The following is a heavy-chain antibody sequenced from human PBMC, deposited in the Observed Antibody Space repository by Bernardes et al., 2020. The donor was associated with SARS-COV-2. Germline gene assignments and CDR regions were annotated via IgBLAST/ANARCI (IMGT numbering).Heavy chain of an antibody. D-gene: IGHD3-16*01. Sequence: GGSLRLSCVASTFTFSTYGMHWVRQAPGKGLEWVAGISFDGNIHYADSVTGRFTISRDNSKKTLYLQMNSLRPDDTAVYYCAKDQGGGVWTYYFDYWGQGTLVTVSS. V-gene: IGHV3-30*18. CDR1: TFTFSTYG. CDR3: AKDQGGGVWTYYFDY. J-gene: IGHJ4*02. CDR2: ISFDGNI.